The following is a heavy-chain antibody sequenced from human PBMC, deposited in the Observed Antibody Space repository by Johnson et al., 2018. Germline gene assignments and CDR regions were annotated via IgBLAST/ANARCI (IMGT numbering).Heavy chain of an antibody. V-gene: IGHV3-23*04. Sequence: VQLVESGGGLVQPGGSLRLSCAASGFTFSSYAMSWVRQAPGKGLEWVSAIRGSGGSTYYADSVTGRFTISRDNSKNTLYLQMNSLRAEDTAVYYCANSFISSGYYYYYGMDVWGKGTTVTVSS. J-gene: IGHJ6*04. CDR2: IRGSGGST. CDR3: ANSFISSGYYYYYGMDV. CDR1: GFTFSSYA. D-gene: IGHD3-22*01.